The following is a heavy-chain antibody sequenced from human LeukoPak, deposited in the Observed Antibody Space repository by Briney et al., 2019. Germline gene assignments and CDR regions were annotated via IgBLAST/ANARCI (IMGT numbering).Heavy chain of an antibody. CDR1: GFTFSSYS. V-gene: IGHV3-21*01. D-gene: IGHD3-10*01. Sequence: AGGSLRLSCAASGFTFSSYSMNWVRQAPGKGLEWVSSISSSSSYIYYADSVKGRFTISRDNAKNSLYLQMNSLRAEDTAVYYCARDRVTMVRSHTAPQHWGQGTLVTVSS. J-gene: IGHJ1*01. CDR2: ISSSSSYI. CDR3: ARDRVTMVRSHTAPQH.